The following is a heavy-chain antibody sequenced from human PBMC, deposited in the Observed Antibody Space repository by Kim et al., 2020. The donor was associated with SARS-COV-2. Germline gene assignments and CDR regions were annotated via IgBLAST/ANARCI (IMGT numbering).Heavy chain of an antibody. Sequence: ASVKVSCKASGYTFTGYYMHWVRQAPGQGLEWMGWINPNSGGTNYAQKFQGRVTMTRDTSISTAYMELSRLRSDDTAVYYCARDSPTLIVDAFDIWGQGTMVTVSS. CDR1: GYTFTGYY. J-gene: IGHJ3*02. D-gene: IGHD1-26*01. CDR2: INPNSGGT. CDR3: ARDSPTLIVDAFDI. V-gene: IGHV1-2*02.